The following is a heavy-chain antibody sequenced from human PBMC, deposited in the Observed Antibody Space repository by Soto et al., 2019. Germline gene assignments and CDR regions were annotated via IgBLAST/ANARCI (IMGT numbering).Heavy chain of an antibody. V-gene: IGHV3-23*01. D-gene: IGHD3-10*01. CDR2: ISGSGGST. CDR1: GLTFSDYA. J-gene: IGHJ3*02. Sequence: GGSLRLSCAASGLTFSDYAMSWVRQAPGKGLEWVSGISGSGGSTYYAESVKGRFTISRDNSRNTLYLQMNSLRAEDTAIYYCAKGPSMVGTPRGAFDIWGQGTMVTVSS. CDR3: AKGPSMVGTPRGAFDI.